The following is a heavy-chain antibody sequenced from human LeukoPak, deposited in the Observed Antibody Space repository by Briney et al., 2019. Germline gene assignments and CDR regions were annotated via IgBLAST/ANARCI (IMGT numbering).Heavy chain of an antibody. Sequence: GRSLRLSCAASGFTFSDYGMHWVRQAPGKGLEWVAVIWYDGSNKYYADSVKGRFTVSRDNSKNTLDLQMSSLRAEDTAVYYCAREQYDSDGALYIWGQGTLVTVSA. V-gene: IGHV3-33*01. CDR3: AREQYDSDGALYI. J-gene: IGHJ3*02. CDR2: IWYDGSNK. CDR1: GFTFSDYG. D-gene: IGHD3-16*01.